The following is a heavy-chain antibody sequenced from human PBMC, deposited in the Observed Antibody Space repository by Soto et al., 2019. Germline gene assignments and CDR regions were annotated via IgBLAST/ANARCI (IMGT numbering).Heavy chain of an antibody. J-gene: IGHJ5*02. CDR2: IYYTGGT. V-gene: IGHV4-59*01. CDR1: GVTIRGYY. Sequence: SETLSLTCNVSGVTIRGYYWNWIRQPPGKTLEWIGSIYYTGGTNYNPSLKSRVTISVDTSKNHFSLKFNSLTAADTAVYYCVSGTLRRIPAHASWAQGTLVPV. D-gene: IGHD2-2*01. CDR3: VSGTLRRIPAHAS.